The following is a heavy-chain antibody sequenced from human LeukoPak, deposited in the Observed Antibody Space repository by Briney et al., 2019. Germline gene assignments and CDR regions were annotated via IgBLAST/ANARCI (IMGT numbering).Heavy chain of an antibody. Sequence: GESLKISCKGSGYSFTSYWIGWVRQMPGKGLEWMGIIYPGDSDTRYSPSFQGQVTTSADKSISTAYLQWSSLKASDTAMYYCARLLGSRYYYDSSGYLDYWGQGTLVTVSS. CDR1: GYSFTSYW. J-gene: IGHJ4*02. V-gene: IGHV5-51*01. CDR2: IYPGDSDT. CDR3: ARLLGSRYYYDSSGYLDY. D-gene: IGHD3-22*01.